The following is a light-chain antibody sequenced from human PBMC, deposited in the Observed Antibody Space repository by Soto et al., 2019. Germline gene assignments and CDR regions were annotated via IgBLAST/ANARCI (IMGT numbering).Light chain of an antibody. CDR2: GIS. CDR1: QSLTYNY. J-gene: IGKJ1*01. Sequence: EVVLTQSPGTLSLSPGERAALSCRASQSLTYNYLAWYQQKPGQAPRLLIYGISNRATGIPDRFSGSGSGTDFTLTISRLEPEDFAVYYCQRYCSSPPWTFGQGTKVEIK. CDR3: QRYCSSPPWT. V-gene: IGKV3-20*01.